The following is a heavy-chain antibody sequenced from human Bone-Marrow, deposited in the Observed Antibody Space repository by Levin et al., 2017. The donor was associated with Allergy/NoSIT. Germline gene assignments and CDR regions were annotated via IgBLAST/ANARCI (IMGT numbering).Heavy chain of an antibody. D-gene: IGHD2-2*02. CDR1: GYTFTSYG. Sequence: GASVKVSCKASGYTFTSYGISWVRQAPGQGLEWMGWISAYNGNTNYAQKLQGRVTMTTDTSTSTAYMELRSLRSDDTAVYYCARVDVVVPAAIPTTALYGMDVWGQGTTVTVSS. J-gene: IGHJ6*02. CDR2: ISAYNGNT. V-gene: IGHV1-18*01. CDR3: ARVDVVVPAAIPTTALYGMDV.